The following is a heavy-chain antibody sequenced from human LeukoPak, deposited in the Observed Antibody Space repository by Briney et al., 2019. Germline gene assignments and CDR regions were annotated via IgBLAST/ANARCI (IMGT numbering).Heavy chain of an antibody. CDR2: IYYSGGT. D-gene: IGHD6-13*01. Sequence: SETLSLTCTVSGGSISSGGYYWSRIRQHPGRGLEWIGYIYYSGGTYYNPSLKSRVTISVDTSKNQFSLKLSSVTAADTAAYYCAREKAAATFPYYYYYMDVWGKGTTVTVSS. J-gene: IGHJ6*03. V-gene: IGHV4-31*03. CDR1: GGSISSGGYY. CDR3: AREKAAATFPYYYYYMDV.